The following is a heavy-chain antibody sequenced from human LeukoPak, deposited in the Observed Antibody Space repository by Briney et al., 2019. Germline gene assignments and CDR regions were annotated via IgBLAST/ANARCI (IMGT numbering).Heavy chain of an antibody. CDR1: GGSISSGDYY. CDR3: ARDECRGGTCRNNYYYYGMDV. J-gene: IGHJ6*02. Sequence: SQTLSLTCTVSGGSISSGDYYWSWIRQPPGKGLEWIGYIYYSGNTYYNPSLKSRVTISVDTSKNQFSLKLSSVTAADTAVYYCARDECRGGTCRNNYYYYGMDVWGQGTTVTVSS. D-gene: IGHD2-15*01. V-gene: IGHV4-30-4*01. CDR2: IYYSGNT.